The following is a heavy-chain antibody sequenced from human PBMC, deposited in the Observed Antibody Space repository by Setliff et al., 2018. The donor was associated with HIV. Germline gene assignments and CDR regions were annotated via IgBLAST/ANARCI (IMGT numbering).Heavy chain of an antibody. D-gene: IGHD3-3*01. J-gene: IGHJ3*02. Sequence: ASVKVSCKASGYTFTGYYMHWVRQAPGQGPEWLGRINPKSGDTRYAQKFQGRVSMTRDTAISTAYMELSRLRSDDSAVYYCARLPFITIFGVLNGDDGFDIWGQGTMVTVSS. CDR2: INPKSGDT. CDR3: ARLPFITIFGVLNGDDGFDI. CDR1: GYTFTGYY. V-gene: IGHV1-2*06.